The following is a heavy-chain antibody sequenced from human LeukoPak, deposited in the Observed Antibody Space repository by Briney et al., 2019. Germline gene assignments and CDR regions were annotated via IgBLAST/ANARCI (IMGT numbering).Heavy chain of an antibody. V-gene: IGHV4-39*01. J-gene: IGHJ4*02. CDR2: IYYSGST. D-gene: IGHD3-22*01. CDR3: ARHRAYYDSSGLSLYYFDY. Sequence: SETLSLTCTVSGGSISSSSYYWGWIRRPPGKGLEWIGSIYYSGSTYYNPSLKSRVTISVDTSKNQFSLMLSSVTAADTAVYYCARHRAYYDSSGLSLYYFDYWGQGTLVTVSS. CDR1: GGSISSSSYY.